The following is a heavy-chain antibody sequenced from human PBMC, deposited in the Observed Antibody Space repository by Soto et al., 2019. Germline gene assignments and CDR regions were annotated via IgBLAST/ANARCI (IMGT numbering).Heavy chain of an antibody. J-gene: IGHJ4*02. CDR1: GGSITSGDYY. Sequence: PSETLSLTCTVSGGSITSGDYYWGWIRQPPGKGLEWIGYIYYSATTYYNPSLKSRLTISIDTSKNQFSLKLSSVTAADTAVCFCARGFRGVYFDFWGQGTLVTVSS. V-gene: IGHV4-30-4*01. CDR2: IYYSATT. D-gene: IGHD3-10*01. CDR3: ARGFRGVYFDF.